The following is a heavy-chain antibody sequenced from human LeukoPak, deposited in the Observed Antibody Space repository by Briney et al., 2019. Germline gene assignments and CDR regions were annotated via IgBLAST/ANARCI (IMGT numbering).Heavy chain of an antibody. CDR3: AKVPRWSAPFDY. CDR1: GFTFSSYD. D-gene: IGHD6-13*01. CDR2: ISGSGGST. V-gene: IGHV3-23*01. J-gene: IGHJ4*02. Sequence: QPGGSLRLSCTASGFTFSSYDMSWVRQATGKGLGWVSAISGSGGSTYYANSVKGRSTISRDNSKNTLYLQMNSLRAEDTAVYYCAKVPRWSAPFDYWGQGTLVTVSS.